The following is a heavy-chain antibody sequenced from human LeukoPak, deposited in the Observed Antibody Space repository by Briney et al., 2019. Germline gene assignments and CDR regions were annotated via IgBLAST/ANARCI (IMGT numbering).Heavy chain of an antibody. J-gene: IGHJ4*02. CDR2: IIPIFGTA. D-gene: IGHD3-9*01. Sequence: ASVKVSCKASGGTFSSYAISWVRQAPGQGLEWMGRIIPIFGTANCAQKFQGRVAITTDESTSTAYMELSSLRSEDTAVYYCAREFHDILTGYPYFDYWGQGTLVTVSS. V-gene: IGHV1-69*05. CDR1: GGTFSSYA. CDR3: AREFHDILTGYPYFDY.